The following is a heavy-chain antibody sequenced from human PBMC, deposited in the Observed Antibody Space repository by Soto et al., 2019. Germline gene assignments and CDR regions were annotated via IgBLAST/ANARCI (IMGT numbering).Heavy chain of an antibody. J-gene: IGHJ4*02. Sequence: SETLSLTCTVSGGSISSYYWSWIQQPPGKGLEWIGYIYYSGSTNYNPSLKSRVTISVDTSKNQFSLKLSSVTAADTAVYYCARDGGTRGYSGYDWDFDYWGQGTLVTVSS. CDR1: GGSISSYY. CDR2: IYYSGST. D-gene: IGHD5-12*01. CDR3: ARDGGTRGYSGYDWDFDY. V-gene: IGHV4-59*01.